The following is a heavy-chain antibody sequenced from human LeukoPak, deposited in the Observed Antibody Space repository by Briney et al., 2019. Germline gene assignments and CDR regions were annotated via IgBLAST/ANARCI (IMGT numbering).Heavy chain of an antibody. CDR2: INHSGYT. V-gene: IGHV4-34*01. Sequence: SETLSLTCAVSGVSFDDYYWAWVRQTPGEGLEWIGGINHSGYTNDSPSLKSRVTLSIDTSRKQFSLNLRSVTVADAGIYYCTRMTTGHDYWGQGTLVTVSS. J-gene: IGHJ4*02. CDR1: GVSFDDYY. CDR3: TRMTTGHDY. D-gene: IGHD4-17*01.